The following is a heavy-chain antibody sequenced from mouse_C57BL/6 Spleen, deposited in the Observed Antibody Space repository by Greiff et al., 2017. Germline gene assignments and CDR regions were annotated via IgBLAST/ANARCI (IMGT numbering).Heavy chain of an antibody. CDR2: IDPSDSYT. Sequence: QVQLQQPGAELVMPGASVKLSCKASGYTFTSYWMHWVKQRPGQGLEWIGEIDPSDSYTNYNQKFKGKSTLTVDKSSSTAYMQLSSLTSEDSAVYYCARSGDYYGSRRECYFDYWGQGTTLTVSS. D-gene: IGHD1-1*01. CDR3: ARSGDYYGSRRECYFDY. J-gene: IGHJ2*01. V-gene: IGHV1-69*01. CDR1: GYTFTSYW.